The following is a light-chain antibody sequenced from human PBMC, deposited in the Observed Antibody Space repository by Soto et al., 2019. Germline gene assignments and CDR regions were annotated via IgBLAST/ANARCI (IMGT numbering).Light chain of an antibody. CDR3: QQYNSYSSWT. J-gene: IGKJ1*01. Sequence: DIQMTQSPSTLSASVGDRVTITCRASQSISSWLAWYQQKPGKAPKLLIYKASSLESGVPPRFSGSGTGTEFTLPISSLQPDDFATYYCQQYNSYSSWTFGQGTKVEIK. CDR1: QSISSW. V-gene: IGKV1-5*03. CDR2: KAS.